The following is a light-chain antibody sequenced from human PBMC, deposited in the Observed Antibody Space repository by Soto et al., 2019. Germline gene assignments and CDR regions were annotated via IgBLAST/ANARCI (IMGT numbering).Light chain of an antibody. Sequence: DIQVTQSPSSLPASVGDRVTITCRASQNINNYLNWYQQKPGRAPKLLIYAASTLLSGVPSRFSGSGSVTYFTLTISNLQPEDFATYFCQQNYNTLETFGQGTKVDVK. CDR2: AAS. CDR3: QQNYNTLET. V-gene: IGKV1-39*01. CDR1: QNINNY. J-gene: IGKJ1*01.